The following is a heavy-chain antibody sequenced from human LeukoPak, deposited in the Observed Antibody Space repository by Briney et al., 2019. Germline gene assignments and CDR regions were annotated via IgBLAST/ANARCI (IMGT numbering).Heavy chain of an antibody. Sequence: SETLSLTCAVYGGSFSGYYWSWIRQPPGKGLEWIGEINHSGSTNYNPSLKSRVTISVDTSMNQFSLKLSSVTAADTAVYYCARGQGYYDSRVLGYWGQGTLVTVSS. D-gene: IGHD3-22*01. CDR3: ARGQGYYDSRVLGY. J-gene: IGHJ4*02. V-gene: IGHV4-34*01. CDR1: GGSFSGYY. CDR2: INHSGST.